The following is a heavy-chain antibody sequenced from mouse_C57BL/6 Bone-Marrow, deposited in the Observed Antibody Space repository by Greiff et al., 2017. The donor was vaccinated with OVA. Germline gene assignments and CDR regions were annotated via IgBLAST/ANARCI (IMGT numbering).Heavy chain of an antibody. V-gene: IGHV5-4*01. J-gene: IGHJ4*01. Sequence: DVMLVESGGGLVKPGGSLKLSCAASGFTFSSYAMSWVRQTPDKRLEWVATISDGGSYTYYPDNVKGRFTISRDNAKNNLYLQMSHLKSEDTAMYYCARDTPYYYYGPMDYWGQGTSVTVSS. CDR2: ISDGGSYT. D-gene: IGHD1-1*01. CDR3: ARDTPYYYYGPMDY. CDR1: GFTFSSYA.